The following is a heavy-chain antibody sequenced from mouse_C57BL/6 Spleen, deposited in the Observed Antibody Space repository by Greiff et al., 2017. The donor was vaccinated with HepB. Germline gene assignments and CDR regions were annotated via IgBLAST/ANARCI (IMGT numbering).Heavy chain of an antibody. Sequence: QVQLKESGAELVKPGASVKISCKASGYAFSSYWMNWVKQRPGKGLEWIGQIYPGDGDTNYNGKFKGKATLTADKSSSTAYMQLSSLTSEDSAVYFCARFSGYGGGDYWGQGTTLTVSS. V-gene: IGHV1-80*01. CDR2: IYPGDGDT. J-gene: IGHJ2*01. D-gene: IGHD3-2*02. CDR3: ARFSGYGGGDY. CDR1: GYAFSSYW.